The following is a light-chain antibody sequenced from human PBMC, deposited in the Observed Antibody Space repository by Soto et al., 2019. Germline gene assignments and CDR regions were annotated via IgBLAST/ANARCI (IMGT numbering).Light chain of an antibody. J-gene: IGKJ1*01. Sequence: EILLTQSPGTLSLSPGERATLSCRASQSVSSSYLAWYQQKPSQAPRLLIYGASSRATGIPDRFSGSGSGTDFTLTISRLEPEDFAVYYCQQYGSSPPWTFGQGTKVDIK. V-gene: IGKV3-20*01. CDR1: QSVSSSY. CDR2: GAS. CDR3: QQYGSSPPWT.